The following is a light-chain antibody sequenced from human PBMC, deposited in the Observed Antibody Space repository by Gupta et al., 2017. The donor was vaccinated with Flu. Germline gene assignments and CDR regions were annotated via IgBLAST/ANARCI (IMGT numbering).Light chain of an antibody. CDR1: QSLLHSNGYNY. CDR3: MQSLQTPTT. Sequence: DIVMTQSPLSLPVTPGEPASISCRSSQSLLHSNGYNYLDWYLQKPGQSPQLLIYLSSKRASGVPDRFSGSGSGTDFTLKIIRVEAEDVGVYYCMQSLQTPTTFGQGTKVEIK. J-gene: IGKJ1*01. V-gene: IGKV2-28*01. CDR2: LSS.